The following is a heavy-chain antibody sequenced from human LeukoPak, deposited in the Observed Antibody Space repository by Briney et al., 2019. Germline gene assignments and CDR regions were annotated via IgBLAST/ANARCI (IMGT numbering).Heavy chain of an antibody. J-gene: IGHJ4*02. V-gene: IGHV1-2*04. D-gene: IGHD2-15*01. CDR1: GYTFTGYY. CDR2: INPNSGGT. CDR3: ARASCSGGSCYLFDY. Sequence: ASVKVSCKASGYTFTGYYTHWVRQAPGQGLEWMGWINPNSGGTNYAQKFQGWVTMTRDTSISTAYMELSRLRSDDTAVYYCARASCSGGSCYLFDYWGQGTLVTVSS.